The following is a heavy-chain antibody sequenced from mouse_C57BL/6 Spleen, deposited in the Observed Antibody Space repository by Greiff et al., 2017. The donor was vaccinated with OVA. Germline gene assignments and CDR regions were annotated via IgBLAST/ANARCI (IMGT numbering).Heavy chain of an antibody. Sequence: QVQLQQPGAELVKPGASVKMSCKASGYTFTSYWITWVKQRPGQGLEWIGDIYPGSGSTNYNEKFKSKATLTVDTSSSTAYMQLSSLTSEDSAVYYCARERGTGTDFDYWGQGTTLTVSS. CDR3: ARERGTGTDFDY. CDR1: GYTFTSYW. J-gene: IGHJ2*01. D-gene: IGHD4-1*01. CDR2: IYPGSGST. V-gene: IGHV1-55*01.